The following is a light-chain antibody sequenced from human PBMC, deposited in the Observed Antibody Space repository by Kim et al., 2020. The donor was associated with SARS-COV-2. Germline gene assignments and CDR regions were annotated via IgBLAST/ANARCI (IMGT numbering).Light chain of an antibody. V-gene: IGLV4-69*01. CDR1: TGHSSCA. Sequence: ASFKLTSTLSTGHSSCAIAWHQQQPENGPRYLMKVTSDGSHRRGTGIPDLFSGSSSGAERYLTISSLQSEDEADYYCQTWGTGIHVFGGGTQLTVL. CDR2: VTSDGSH. J-gene: IGLJ3*02. CDR3: QTWGTGIHV.